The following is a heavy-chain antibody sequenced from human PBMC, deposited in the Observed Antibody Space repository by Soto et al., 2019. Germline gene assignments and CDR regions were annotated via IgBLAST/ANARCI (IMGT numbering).Heavy chain of an antibody. V-gene: IGHV4-30-4*02. Sequence: PSETLSLTCPCSGDYISNHDYFWAWIRQPPGQALEYIGYIYKSATTYYNPSFESRVAISVDTSKSQFSLNVTSVTAADTAVYYCARVSGTNAGAFDIGGQGTMVTVS. D-gene: IGHD2-8*01. CDR3: ARVSGTNAGAFDI. CDR1: GDYISNHDYF. CDR2: IYKSATT. J-gene: IGHJ3*02.